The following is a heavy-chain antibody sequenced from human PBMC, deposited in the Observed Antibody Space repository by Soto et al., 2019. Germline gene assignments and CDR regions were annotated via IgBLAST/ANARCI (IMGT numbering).Heavy chain of an antibody. J-gene: IGHJ4*02. CDR1: GFTFNNYA. V-gene: IGHV3-23*01. CDR3: AGRYYYDSRGPFAS. Sequence: GGSLRLSCAASGFTFNNYAMSWVRQAPGKGLEWVSAVSGGGAGTYYADSVKGRFTISRDNSKNTLYLQMNSLRAEDTAVYYCAGRYYYDSRGPFASWGQGTLVTVSS. D-gene: IGHD3-22*01. CDR2: VSGGGAGT.